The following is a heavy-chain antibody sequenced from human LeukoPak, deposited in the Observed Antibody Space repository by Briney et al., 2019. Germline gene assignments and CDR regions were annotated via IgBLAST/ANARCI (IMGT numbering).Heavy chain of an antibody. CDR1: GFTFGDSA. CDR2: IRSKAYGGTT. CDR3: TRYGGNSFSY. V-gene: IGHV3-49*04. D-gene: IGHD4-23*01. J-gene: IGHJ4*02. Sequence: RSLRLSCTASGFTFGDSAVSWVRQAPGEGLGWVGFIRSKAYGGTTEYAASVKGRFTISRDDSNSIAYLQMNSLKTEDTAVYYCTRYGGNSFSYWGQGTLVTVSS.